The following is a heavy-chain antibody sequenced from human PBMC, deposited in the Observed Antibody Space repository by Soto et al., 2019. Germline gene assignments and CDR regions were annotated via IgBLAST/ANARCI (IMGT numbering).Heavy chain of an antibody. CDR3: VKNSGGFNT. D-gene: IGHD3-10*01. V-gene: IGHV3-23*01. CDR2: IDGSGGIT. CDR1: GFTFGTTD. Sequence: QLLQSGGGLVQPGGSLTLSCAASGFTFGTTDMSWVRQAPGEGLEWVSTIDGSGGITYYADSVKGRFTISRDNSRNTVYLQINSLRGDDPALYYCVKNSGGFNTWGQGALVTVSS. J-gene: IGHJ5*02.